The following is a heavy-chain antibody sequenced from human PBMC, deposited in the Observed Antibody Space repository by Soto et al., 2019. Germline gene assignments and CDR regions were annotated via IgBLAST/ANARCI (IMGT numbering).Heavy chain of an antibody. D-gene: IGHD6-13*01. V-gene: IGHV3-23*01. CDR2: ISGSGGST. CDR1: GFTFSSYA. J-gene: IGHJ4*02. CDR3: AKTDGYPYYFDY. Sequence: EVHLLESGGGLVQPGGSLRLSCAASGFTFSSYATSWVRQAPGKGLEWVSSISGSGGSTYYADSVKGRFTISRDNSKNTLYLQMNSLRAEDTAVYYCAKTDGYPYYFDYWGQGTLVTVSS.